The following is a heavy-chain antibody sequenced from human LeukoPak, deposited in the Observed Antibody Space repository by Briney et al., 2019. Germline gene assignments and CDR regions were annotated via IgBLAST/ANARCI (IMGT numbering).Heavy chain of an antibody. D-gene: IGHD4-17*01. Sequence: GGSLRLSCAASGFTFSSYWMSWVRQAPGKGLEWVANIKQDGSEKYYVDSVKGRFTISRDNSKNTLYLQMNSLRAEDTAVYYCAGSTVTTVSYYYGMDVWGQGTTVTVSS. J-gene: IGHJ6*02. CDR2: IKQDGSEK. V-gene: IGHV3-7*03. CDR3: AGSTVTTVSYYYGMDV. CDR1: GFTFSSYW.